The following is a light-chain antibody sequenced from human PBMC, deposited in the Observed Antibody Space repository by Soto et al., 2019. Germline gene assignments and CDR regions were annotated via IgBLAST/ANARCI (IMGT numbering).Light chain of an antibody. CDR2: AAS. V-gene: IGKV1-39*01. CDR1: QSIRRY. J-gene: IGKJ1*01. Sequence: DIQMTQSPSSLSASVGDRITITCRARQSIRRYLNWYQHKPGKAPKLLINAASSLERGVPSRFSGGGSGTDFTLNISSLQPDDFATYYCQQNYRATPWTFGQGTKVEVK. CDR3: QQNYRATPWT.